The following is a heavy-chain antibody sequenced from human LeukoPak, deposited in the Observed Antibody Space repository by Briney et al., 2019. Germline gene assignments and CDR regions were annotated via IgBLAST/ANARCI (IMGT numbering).Heavy chain of an antibody. V-gene: IGHV4-59*01. J-gene: IGHJ4*02. CDR2: IYYSGST. CDR3: ARGPGSTVVSAWDLDY. D-gene: IGHD4-23*01. Sequence: SETPSLTCTVSGGSITGYYWSWIRQPPGKGLQWIAYIYYSGSTNYNPSLKSRVTISVDTSKNQFSLKLTSVTAADTAVYYCARGPGSTVVSAWDLDYWGQGTLVTVSS. CDR1: GGSITGYY.